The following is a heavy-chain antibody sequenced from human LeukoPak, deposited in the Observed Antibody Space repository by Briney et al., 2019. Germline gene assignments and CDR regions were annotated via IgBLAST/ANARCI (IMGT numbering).Heavy chain of an antibody. V-gene: IGHV3-53*01. CDR1: GFTVSSNY. CDR2: IYSGGST. Sequence: GGSLRLSCAASGFTVSSNYMSWVRQAPGKGLEWVSVIYSGGSTYYADSVMGRFTISRDNSKNTLYLQMNSLRAEDTAVYYCARVRSGSLLDYWGQGTLVTVSS. J-gene: IGHJ4*02. CDR3: ARVRSGSLLDY. D-gene: IGHD1-26*01.